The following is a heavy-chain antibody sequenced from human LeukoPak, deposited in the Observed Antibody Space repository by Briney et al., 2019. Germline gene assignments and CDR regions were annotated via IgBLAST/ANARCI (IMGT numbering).Heavy chain of an antibody. Sequence: GGSLRLSCAASGFTFSSYSMNWVRQAPGKGLEWVSYISSSSSTIYYADSVKGRFTISRDNAKNSLYLQMDSLRAEDTAVYYCVRDYYDSGNFYVYWGRGTLVTVSS. V-gene: IGHV3-48*04. CDR3: VRDYYDSGNFYVY. CDR1: GFTFSSYS. D-gene: IGHD3-22*01. J-gene: IGHJ4*02. CDR2: ISSSSSTI.